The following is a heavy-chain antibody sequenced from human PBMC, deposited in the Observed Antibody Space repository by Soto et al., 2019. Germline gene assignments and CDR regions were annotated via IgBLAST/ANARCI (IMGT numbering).Heavy chain of an antibody. CDR1: GFRFDDYN. D-gene: IGHD3-16*01. CDR2: ITWNGGNT. CDR3: ARETLSYGSALDV. Sequence: WSLRLSCAASGFRFDDYNMHWVRQAPGKGLEWVSLITWNGGNTYYADSVKGRFTISRDGTTKSVSLQMTSLKREDTGLYYCARETLSYGSALDVWGQGTTVTVSS. J-gene: IGHJ6*02. V-gene: IGHV3-43*01.